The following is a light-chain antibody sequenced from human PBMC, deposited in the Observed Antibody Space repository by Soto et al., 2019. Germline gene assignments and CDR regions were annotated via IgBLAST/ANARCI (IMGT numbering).Light chain of an antibody. J-gene: IGKJ5*01. CDR2: ASS. Sequence: DIQLTQSPSFLSASVGDRVTISCRASQGISSYLAWYQQTPGKAPKLLIYASSTLQCGVPSRFGGSGSGTEFTLTIGSLQPEDFATYYCQQLNTFPVTFGQGTRLDI. CDR3: QQLNTFPVT. CDR1: QGISSY. V-gene: IGKV1-9*01.